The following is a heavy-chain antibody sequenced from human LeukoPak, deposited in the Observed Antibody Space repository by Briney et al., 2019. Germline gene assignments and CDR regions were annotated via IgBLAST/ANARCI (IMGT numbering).Heavy chain of an antibody. V-gene: IGHV4-4*07. D-gene: IGHD6-13*01. CDR1: GGSISSYY. Sequence: SETLSLTCTVSGGSISSYYWSWVRQPAGKGLEWVGRINASGNTNYNPSLKGRVTMTVDTSKNQFSLNLSSVTAADTAVYYCARGRGSSWYYFDSWGQGTLVTVSS. CDR2: INASGNT. CDR3: ARGRGSSWYYFDS. J-gene: IGHJ4*02.